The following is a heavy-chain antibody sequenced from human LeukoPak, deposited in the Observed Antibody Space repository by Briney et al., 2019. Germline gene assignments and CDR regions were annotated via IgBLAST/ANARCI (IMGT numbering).Heavy chain of an antibody. V-gene: IGHV3-20*04. CDR2: INWNGGST. J-gene: IGHJ6*03. CDR3: AQTYYATGDYYYYYMDV. Sequence: AGGSLRLSCAASGFTFDDYGMSWVRQAPGKGLEWVSGINWNGGSTGYADSMKGRFTISRDNAKNSLYLQMNSLRAEDTAVYYCAQTYYATGDYYYYYMDVWGKGTTVTVSS. CDR1: GFTFDDYG. D-gene: IGHD3-16*01.